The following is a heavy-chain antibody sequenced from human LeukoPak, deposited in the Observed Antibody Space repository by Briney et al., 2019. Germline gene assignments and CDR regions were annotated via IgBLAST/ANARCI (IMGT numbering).Heavy chain of an antibody. CDR2: IFYSGST. CDR1: GGSISNYY. V-gene: IGHV4-59*03. CDR3: AAKKGPLWFGELGYYYYMDV. Sequence: SETLSLTCTVSGGSISNYYWSWIRQPPGKGLEWIGNIFYSGSTNYKPSLTSRVAISVDTSKSEVSLKLSSVTAADTAVYYCAAKKGPLWFGELGYYYYMDVWGKGTTVIVSS. J-gene: IGHJ6*03. D-gene: IGHD3-10*01.